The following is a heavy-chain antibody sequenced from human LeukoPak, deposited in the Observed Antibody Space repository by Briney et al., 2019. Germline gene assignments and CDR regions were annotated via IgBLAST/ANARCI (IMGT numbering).Heavy chain of an antibody. CDR1: GYTFTSYD. Sequence: ASVKVSCKASGYTFTSYDINWVRQATGQGLEWMGWMNPNSGNTGYAQKFQGRVTMTGNTSISTAYMELSSLRSEDTAVYYCALSLAAAGIGALYWGQGTLVIVSS. J-gene: IGHJ4*02. V-gene: IGHV1-8*01. D-gene: IGHD6-13*01. CDR2: MNPNSGNT. CDR3: ALSLAAAGIGALY.